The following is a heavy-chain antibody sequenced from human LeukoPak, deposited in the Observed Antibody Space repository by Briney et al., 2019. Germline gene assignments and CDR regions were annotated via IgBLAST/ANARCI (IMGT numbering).Heavy chain of an antibody. Sequence: GGSLRLSCAGSGFIFSNAWMTWVRQAPGKGLEWVGRITSKTDGGTTDYVTPVKGRFTISRDNSKNTLYLQMNSLRAEDTAVYYCAKGGLGSGWYGDYYFDYWGQGTLVTVSS. J-gene: IGHJ4*02. CDR1: GFIFSNAW. D-gene: IGHD6-19*01. V-gene: IGHV3-15*01. CDR2: ITSKTDGGTT. CDR3: AKGGLGSGWYGDYYFDY.